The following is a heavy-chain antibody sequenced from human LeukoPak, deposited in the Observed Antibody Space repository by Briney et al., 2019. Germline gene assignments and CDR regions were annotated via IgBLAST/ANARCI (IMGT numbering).Heavy chain of an antibody. J-gene: IGHJ4*02. D-gene: IGHD5-12*01. V-gene: IGHV4-30-2*01. CDR2: IYHSGST. CDR3: ARAFSGYTPLDS. Sequence: PSETLSLTCAVSGGSISSGGYSWSWIRQPPGKGLEWIGYIYHSGSTYYNPSLKSRVTISVDTSKNQFSLKLSSVTAADTAVYYCARAFSGYTPLDSWGQGTLVTVSS. CDR1: GGSISSGGYS.